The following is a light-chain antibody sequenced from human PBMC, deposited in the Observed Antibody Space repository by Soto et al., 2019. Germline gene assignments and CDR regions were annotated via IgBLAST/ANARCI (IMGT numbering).Light chain of an antibody. J-gene: IGKJ3*01. V-gene: IGKV3-20*01. Sequence: IVLTQSPGTLSLSPGETATLSCRASQSVSSGYLAWYQQKPGQAPRVLIFGVSSRAIGVPNRFRGSGSGTDFTLTISRLEPEDFAVYYCQQYGSSSVFGPGTKVDIK. CDR1: QSVSSGY. CDR3: QQYGSSSV. CDR2: GVS.